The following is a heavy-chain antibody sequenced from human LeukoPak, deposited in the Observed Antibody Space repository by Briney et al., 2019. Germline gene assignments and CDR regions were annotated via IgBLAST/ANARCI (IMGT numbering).Heavy chain of an antibody. J-gene: IGHJ1*01. CDR2: INPMSGGT. D-gene: IGHD1-26*01. CDR1: GYIFTGHY. Sequence: ASVKVSCKGSGYIFTGHYMHWVRQVPGQGHEWLGWINPMSGGTKYAQKFQGRVTITSDTSISTVYMELSGLKSDDSAMYYCARDVGTYLSWGQGTLVTVSA. V-gene: IGHV1-2*02. CDR3: ARDVGTYLS.